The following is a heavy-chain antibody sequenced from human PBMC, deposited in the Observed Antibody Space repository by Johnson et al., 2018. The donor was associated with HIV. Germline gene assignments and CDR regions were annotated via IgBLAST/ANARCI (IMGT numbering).Heavy chain of an antibody. CDR3: ARGVRGVIID. Sequence: VQLVESGGGLVQPGGSLRLSCAASGFTVSSNYMIWVRQAPGKGLEWVSIIYSGGSTYYADSVKGRFTISRDSSKNTVYLQMNNLRAEDTAVYNCARGVRGVIIDWGQGTMVAVSS. V-gene: IGHV3-66*01. J-gene: IGHJ3*01. CDR1: GFTVSSNY. D-gene: IGHD3-10*01. CDR2: IYSGGST.